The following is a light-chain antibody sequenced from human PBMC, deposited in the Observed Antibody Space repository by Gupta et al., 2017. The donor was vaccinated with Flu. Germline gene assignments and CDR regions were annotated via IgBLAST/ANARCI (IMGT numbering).Light chain of an antibody. Sequence: DIQMTQSPSSLSASLGDRVTITCRASQIISTYLNWYQQKPRKAPQLLIYSASTLLGGVPSRFSGSGSGTDFSLTISHLQPEDFATYYCQQSFGYPITFGQGTRLEIK. J-gene: IGKJ5*01. CDR2: SAS. CDR3: QQSFGYPIT. V-gene: IGKV1-39*01. CDR1: QIISTY.